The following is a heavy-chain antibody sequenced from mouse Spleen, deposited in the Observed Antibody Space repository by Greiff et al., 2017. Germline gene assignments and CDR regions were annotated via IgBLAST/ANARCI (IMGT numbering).Heavy chain of an antibody. CDR3: ARGGATGGAMDY. D-gene: IGHD3-1*01. J-gene: IGHJ4*01. CDR1: GYTFTSYT. Sequence: VQLQQSGAELASPGASVKMSCKASGYTFTSYTMHWVKQRPGQGLEWIGYINPSSGYTKYNQKFKDKATLTADKSSSTAYMQLSSLTSEDSAVYYCARGGATGGAMDYWGQGTSVTVSS. V-gene: IGHV1-4*01. CDR2: INPSSGYT.